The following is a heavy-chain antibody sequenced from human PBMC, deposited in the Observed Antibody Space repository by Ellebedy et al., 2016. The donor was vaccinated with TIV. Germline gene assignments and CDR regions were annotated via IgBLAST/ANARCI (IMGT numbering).Heavy chain of an antibody. D-gene: IGHD1/OR15-1a*01. V-gene: IGHV3-48*04. J-gene: IGHJ4*02. CDR3: ARDFGYNWNRGLDY. Sequence: GESLKISCAASGFTFSSYSMNWVRQAPGKGLEWVSYISSSSSTIYYADSVKGRFTISRDNAKNSLYLQMNSLRAEDTAVYYCARDFGYNWNRGLDYWGQGTLVTVSS. CDR1: GFTFSSYS. CDR2: ISSSSSTI.